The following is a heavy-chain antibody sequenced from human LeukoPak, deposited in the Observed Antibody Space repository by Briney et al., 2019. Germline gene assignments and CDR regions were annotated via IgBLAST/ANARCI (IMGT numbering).Heavy chain of an antibody. CDR3: AKQKTVLWECDTFDI. D-gene: IGHD1-26*01. J-gene: IGHJ3*02. CDR2: ISGSGSST. V-gene: IGHV3-23*01. Sequence: GGSLRLSCAASGFTFSSYAMNWVRQAPGKGLEWVSAISGSGSSTYYADSVKGRFTISRDNSKNTLYLQMNSLRAEDTAMYYCAKQKTVLWECDTFDIWGQGTMVTVSS. CDR1: GFTFSSYA.